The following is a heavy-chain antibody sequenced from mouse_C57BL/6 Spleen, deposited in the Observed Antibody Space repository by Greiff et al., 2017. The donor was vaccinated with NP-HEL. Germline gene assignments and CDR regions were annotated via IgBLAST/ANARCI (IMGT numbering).Heavy chain of an antibody. J-gene: IGHJ2*01. CDR2: INPGSGYT. D-gene: IGHD1-1*01. CDR1: GYTFTSYW. V-gene: IGHV1-7*01. CDR3: ARGVLLRSDYFGY. Sequence: QVHVKQSGAELAKPGASVKLSCKASGYTFTSYWMHWVKQRPGQGLEWIGYINPGSGYTKYNQKFQDKATLTADKSSSTAYMQLSSLTYEDSAVYYGARGVLLRSDYFGYGGQGTTLTVSS.